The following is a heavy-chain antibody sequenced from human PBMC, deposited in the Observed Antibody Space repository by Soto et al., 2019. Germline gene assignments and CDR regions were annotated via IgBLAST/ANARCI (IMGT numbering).Heavy chain of an antibody. V-gene: IGHV4-30-2*01. D-gene: IGHD3-10*01. CDR3: ARGKRGIRYYGSGTSDWLDP. CDR2: MFHSGSA. Sequence: QLQLQESGSGLVTPSQTLSLTCAVSGGSISSGDYSWSWIRQPPGKGLEWIGYMFHSGSACYNPSLMSRVTISVDRSKNQFSLKLTSLTAADTAVYYCARGKRGIRYYGSGTSDWLDPWGQGTLVTVSS. J-gene: IGHJ5*02. CDR1: GGSISSGDYS.